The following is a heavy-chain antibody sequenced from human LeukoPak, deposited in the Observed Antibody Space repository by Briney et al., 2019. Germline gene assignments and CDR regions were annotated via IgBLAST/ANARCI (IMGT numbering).Heavy chain of an antibody. V-gene: IGHV3-11*01. CDR3: ARASGIVVVVGSAFDI. D-gene: IGHD2-15*01. Sequence: PGGSLRLSCAASGFAFSDYYMSWIRQAPGKGLEWVSYISSSGSTIYYADSVKGRFTISKDNAKNSLYLQMNSLRAEDTAVYYCARASGIVVVVGSAFDIWGQGTMVTVSS. J-gene: IGHJ3*02. CDR2: ISSSGSTI. CDR1: GFAFSDYY.